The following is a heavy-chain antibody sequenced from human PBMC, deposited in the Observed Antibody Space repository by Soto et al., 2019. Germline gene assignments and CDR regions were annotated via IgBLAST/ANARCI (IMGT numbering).Heavy chain of an antibody. Sequence: GGSLRLSCAASGFTFSSYAMSWVRQAPGKGLEWVSAISGSGGSTYYADSVKGRFTFSRDNSKNTLYLQMKMLRAVDPAVYAFVKVPNLCSCVSCFFDYWGQGVLVTVTS. CDR2: ISGSGGST. CDR3: VKVPNLCSCVSCFFDY. CDR1: GFTFSSYA. D-gene: IGHD2-15*01. V-gene: IGHV3-23*01. J-gene: IGHJ4*02.